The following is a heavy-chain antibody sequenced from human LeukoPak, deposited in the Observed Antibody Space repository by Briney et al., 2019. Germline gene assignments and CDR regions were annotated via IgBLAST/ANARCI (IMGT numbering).Heavy chain of an antibody. D-gene: IGHD3-22*01. Sequence: GGSLRLSCAASGFTFSSYAMSWVRQAPGKGLEWVSAISGSGGSTYYADSVKGRFTISRDNAKNSLYLQMNSLRAEDTALYYCAKSPVGDSSGYYFGNFDYWGQGTLVTVSS. CDR2: ISGSGGST. V-gene: IGHV3-23*01. J-gene: IGHJ4*02. CDR3: AKSPVGDSSGYYFGNFDY. CDR1: GFTFSSYA.